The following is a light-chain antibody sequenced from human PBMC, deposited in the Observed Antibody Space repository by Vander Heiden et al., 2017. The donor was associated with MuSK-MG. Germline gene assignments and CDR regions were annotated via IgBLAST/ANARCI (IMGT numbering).Light chain of an antibody. CDR2: AAS. CDR3: QQYYSTPYT. J-gene: IGKJ2*01. V-gene: IGKV1-NL1*01. Sequence: DNHVTASPSSLSASVGDKVTITCLESHGISNSLAWYQQKPGKAPKLLLYAASRLESGVPYRFSGSGSGTDYTLTISSLQPEDFATYYCQQYYSTPYTFGQGTKLEIK. CDR1: HGISNS.